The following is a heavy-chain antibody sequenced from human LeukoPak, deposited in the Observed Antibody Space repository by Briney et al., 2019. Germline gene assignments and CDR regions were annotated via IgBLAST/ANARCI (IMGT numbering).Heavy chain of an antibody. V-gene: IGHV3-23*01. CDR3: AKDRKDCTRTSCDYFDY. CDR2: ISGRGGST. Sequence: PGGSLRLSCAASGFTFSSYAMSWARQAPGKGVEWGSAISGRGGSTYYAESVKGRFTISRDNSTNTLYLQMNSLRAEDTAVYYCAKDRKDCTRTSCDYFDYWGQGTLVTVSS. D-gene: IGHD2-2*01. J-gene: IGHJ4*02. CDR1: GFTFSSYA.